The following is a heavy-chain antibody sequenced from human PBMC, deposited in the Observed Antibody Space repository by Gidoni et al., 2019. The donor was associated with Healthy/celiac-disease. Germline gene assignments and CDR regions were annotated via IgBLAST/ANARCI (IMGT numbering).Heavy chain of an antibody. J-gene: IGHJ4*02. CDR1: GYTFTSYD. V-gene: IGHV1-8*01. CDR3: ARVISRLPSPRTGMRKNIYYFDY. D-gene: IGHD1-1*01. CDR2: MNPNSGNT. Sequence: QVQLVQSGAEVKKPGASVKVSCKASGYTFTSYDINWVRQATGQGLEWMGWMNPNSGNTGYAQKFQGRVTMTRNTSISTAYMELSSLRSEDTAVYYCARVISRLPSPRTGMRKNIYYFDYWGQGTLVTVSS.